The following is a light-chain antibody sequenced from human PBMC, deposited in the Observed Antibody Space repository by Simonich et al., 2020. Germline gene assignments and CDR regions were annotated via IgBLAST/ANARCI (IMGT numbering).Light chain of an antibody. CDR3: QQYYSTPYT. CDR2: WAS. Sequence: DIVMTQSPDSLAVSLGERATINCKSSQIVLTSSNNKNYLAWYQQKPGQPTKLIIYWASTRESGVPDRFSGSGSGTDFTLTISSLQAEDVAVYYCQQYYSTPYTFGQGTKLEIK. CDR1: QIVLTSSNNKNY. J-gene: IGKJ2*01. V-gene: IGKV4-1*01.